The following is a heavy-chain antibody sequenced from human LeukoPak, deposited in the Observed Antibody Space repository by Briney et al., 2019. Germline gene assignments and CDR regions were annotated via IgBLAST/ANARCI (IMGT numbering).Heavy chain of an antibody. CDR3: ARHPAARGVYFDY. CDR2: IYYSGST. D-gene: IGHD6-6*01. CDR1: GGSISSYY. J-gene: IGHJ4*02. V-gene: IGHV4-59*08. Sequence: PSETLSLTCTVSGGSISSYYWSWIRQPPGKGLEWIGYIYYSGSTNYNPSLKRRVTTSVDTSKTQFPLMFSCVTAEDTAVYYCARHPAARGVYFDYWGQGTLVTVSS.